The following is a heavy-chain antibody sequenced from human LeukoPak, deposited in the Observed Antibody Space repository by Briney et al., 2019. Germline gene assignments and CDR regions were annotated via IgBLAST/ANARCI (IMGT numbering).Heavy chain of an antibody. V-gene: IGHV1-8*01. Sequence: ASVKVSCKASGYTFTSYDINWVRQATGQGLEWMGWMNPNSGNTGYAQKFQGRVTMTRNTSISTAYMELSSLRSEDTAVYYCARRSYCSGGSCYDYWGQGTLVTVSS. J-gene: IGHJ4*02. D-gene: IGHD2-15*01. CDR2: MNPNSGNT. CDR3: ARRSYCSGGSCYDY. CDR1: GYTFTSYD.